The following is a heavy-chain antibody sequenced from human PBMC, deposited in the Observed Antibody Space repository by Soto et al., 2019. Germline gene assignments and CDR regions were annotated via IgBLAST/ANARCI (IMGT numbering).Heavy chain of an antibody. V-gene: IGHV1-69*01. Sequence: QVQLVQSGAEVRKPGSAVRVSCKASGGTFNMYAMNWVWQAPGQGLEWMAGIIPIFDTPRYSQQFQGRVTITVDESTSTAYMELSSLRSEDTAIYYCARSIGSGGVIGGFDYWGQGTLVTVAS. CDR3: ARSIGSGGVIGGFDY. D-gene: IGHD3-16*02. CDR2: IIPIFDTP. J-gene: IGHJ4*02. CDR1: GGTFNMYA.